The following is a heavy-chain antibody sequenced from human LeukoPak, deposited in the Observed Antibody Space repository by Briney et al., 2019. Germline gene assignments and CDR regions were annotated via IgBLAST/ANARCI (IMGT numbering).Heavy chain of an antibody. D-gene: IGHD5-18*01. CDR1: GGSISSSSYY. V-gene: IGHV4-39*01. CDR2: IYYSGST. CDR3: AISSTAMVTLNAFDI. J-gene: IGHJ3*02. Sequence: SETLSLTCTVSGGSISSSSYYWGWIRQPPGKGLGWIGSIYYSGSTYYNPSLKSRVTISVDTSKNQFSLKLSSVTAADTAVYYCAISSTAMVTLNAFDIWGQGTMVTVSS.